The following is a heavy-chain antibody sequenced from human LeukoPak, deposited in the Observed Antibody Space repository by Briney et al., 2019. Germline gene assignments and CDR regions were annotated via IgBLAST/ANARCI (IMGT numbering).Heavy chain of an antibody. D-gene: IGHD3-16*02. CDR3: ARNNVIYGAVQPFDY. CDR1: GFTFSSYE. J-gene: IGHJ4*02. V-gene: IGHV3-21*01. Sequence: GGSLRLSCAASGFTFSSYEMNWVRQAPGKGLEWVSSISSSTTYTYHADSVKGRFTISRDNAKNSLYLQMNSLRAEDTAVYYCARNNVIYGAVQPFDYWGQGTLVTVSS. CDR2: ISSSTTYT.